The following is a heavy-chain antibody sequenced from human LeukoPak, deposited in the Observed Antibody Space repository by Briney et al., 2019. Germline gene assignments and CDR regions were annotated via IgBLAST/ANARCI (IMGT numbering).Heavy chain of an antibody. CDR1: GFTFSSYW. CDR3: GREVPGGATILDY. D-gene: IGHD1-26*01. CDR2: IKEDGSVK. Sequence: GGALRLSCAASGFTFSSYWMSWVRQALGKGLEWVANIKEDGSVKYYVDSVKGRFTISRDNAKNSLYLQMNSLRADDTAVYYCGREVPGGATILDYWGQGTLVTVSS. V-gene: IGHV3-7*04. J-gene: IGHJ4*02.